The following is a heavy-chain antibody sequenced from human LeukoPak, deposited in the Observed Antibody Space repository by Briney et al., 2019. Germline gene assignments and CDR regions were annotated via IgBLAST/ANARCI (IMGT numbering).Heavy chain of an antibody. V-gene: IGHV4-39*01. Sequence: SETLSLTCTVSGGSISSSSYYWGWIRQPPGKGLEWIGNIYYSGSTYYNPSLRSRVTISVDTSENQFSLKLSSVTAADTAVYYCARVDIVIVPSANFDCWGQGTLVTVSS. CDR3: ARVDIVIVPSANFDC. CDR1: GGSISSSSYY. CDR2: IYYSGST. D-gene: IGHD2-2*01. J-gene: IGHJ4*02.